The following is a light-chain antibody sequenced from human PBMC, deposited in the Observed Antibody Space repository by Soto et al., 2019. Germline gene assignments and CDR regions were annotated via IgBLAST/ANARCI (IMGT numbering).Light chain of an antibody. CDR1: SGHSTYA. Sequence: QSVLTQSPSASASLGASVKLTCTLSSGHSTYAIAWYQKEPQKGPRYLMNLNGDGSHSRGDGIPDRFSGSSSGAERYLTISRLQSEDEADYYCQTWGTGIQVFGGGTQLTVL. CDR2: LNGDGSH. J-gene: IGLJ7*01. CDR3: QTWGTGIQV. V-gene: IGLV4-69*02.